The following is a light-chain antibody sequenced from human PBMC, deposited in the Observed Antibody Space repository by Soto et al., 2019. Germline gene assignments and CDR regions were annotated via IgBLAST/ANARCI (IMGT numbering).Light chain of an antibody. CDR2: GVS. CDR1: GSDVGAYNY. CDR3: SSFTTTYFYV. Sequence: QSALTQPASVSGSPGQSIAISCTGSGSDVGAYNYVSWYQQHPGKAPKLLIYGVSHRPSGVSPRFSATRSAFTASLTISGLQPEDEADYYCSSFTTTYFYVFGPGTKVTVL. J-gene: IGLJ1*01. V-gene: IGLV2-14*01.